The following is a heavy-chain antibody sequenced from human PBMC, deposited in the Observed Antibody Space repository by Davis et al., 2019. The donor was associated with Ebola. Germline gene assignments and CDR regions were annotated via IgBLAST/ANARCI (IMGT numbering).Heavy chain of an antibody. V-gene: IGHV3-53*05. J-gene: IGHJ3*02. CDR3: AKVGPPRITMIVVVKGVGGAFDI. CDR2: IYSGGST. Sequence: PGGSLRLSCAASGFTVSSNYMSWVRQAPGKGLEWVSVIYSGGSTYYADSVKGRFTISRDNSKNTLYLQMNSLRAEDTAVYYCAKVGPPRITMIVVVKGVGGAFDIWGQGTMVTVSS. CDR1: GFTVSSNY. D-gene: IGHD3-22*01.